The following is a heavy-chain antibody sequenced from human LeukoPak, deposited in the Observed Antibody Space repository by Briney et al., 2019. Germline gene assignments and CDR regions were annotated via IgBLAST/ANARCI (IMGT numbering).Heavy chain of an antibody. J-gene: IGHJ4*02. CDR3: AGGGHGDYDPFDY. Sequence: PSETLSLTCAVYGGSFSGYYWSWIRQPPGKGLEWIGEINHSGSTNYNPSLKSRVTISVETSKNQFSLKLSSVTAADTAVYYCAGGGHGDYDPFDYWGQGTLVTVSS. V-gene: IGHV4-34*01. D-gene: IGHD3-16*01. CDR1: GGSFSGYY. CDR2: INHSGST.